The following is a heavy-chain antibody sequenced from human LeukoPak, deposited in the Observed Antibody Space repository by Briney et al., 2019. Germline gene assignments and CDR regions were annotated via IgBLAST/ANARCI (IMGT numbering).Heavy chain of an antibody. CDR1: GFTFSSYG. D-gene: IGHD3-22*01. V-gene: IGHV3-30*02. CDR3: ANLDDSHYYDSSGYRERGIDY. CDR2: IRYDGSNK. Sequence: GGSLRLSCAASGFTFSSYGMHWVRQAPGKGLEWVAFIRYDGSNKYYADSVKGRFTISRDNSKNTLYLQMKSLRAEDTAVYYCANLDDSHYYDSSGYRERGIDYWGQGTLVTVSS. J-gene: IGHJ4*02.